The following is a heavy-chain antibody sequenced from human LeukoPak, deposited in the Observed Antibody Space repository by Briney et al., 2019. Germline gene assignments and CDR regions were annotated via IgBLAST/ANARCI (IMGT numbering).Heavy chain of an antibody. D-gene: IGHD2-21*01. Sequence: GGSLRLSCAASGFTFSNYWMHWVRQGPGKGLVWVSRTNTDGSSTTYADSVKGRFTISRDNAKNTPYLQMNSLRAEDTAVYYCARDSAYCGGDCYLFDIWGQGTMVTVSS. CDR3: ARDSAYCGGDCYLFDI. J-gene: IGHJ3*02. CDR2: TNTDGSST. CDR1: GFTFSNYW. V-gene: IGHV3-74*01.